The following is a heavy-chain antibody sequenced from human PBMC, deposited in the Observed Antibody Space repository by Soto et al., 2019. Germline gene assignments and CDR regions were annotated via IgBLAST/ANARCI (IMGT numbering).Heavy chain of an antibody. Sequence: EVQLLESGGGLVQHGGSLRLSCAASGFTFSSYAMSWVRQAPGKGLEWVSAISGSGGSTYYADSVKGRFTISRDNSKNTLYLQMNGLRAEDTAVYYCAKALAGTRPAILFDYWGQGTLVTVSS. CDR2: ISGSGGST. CDR1: GFTFSSYA. CDR3: AKALAGTRPAILFDY. J-gene: IGHJ4*02. D-gene: IGHD2-2*01. V-gene: IGHV3-23*01.